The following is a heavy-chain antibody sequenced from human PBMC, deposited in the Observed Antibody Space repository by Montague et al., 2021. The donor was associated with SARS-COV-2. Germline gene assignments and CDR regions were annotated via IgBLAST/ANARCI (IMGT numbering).Heavy chain of an antibody. CDR2: IYYSGST. CDR1: GGSISSYY. CDR3: ARGRRITFGGVCGWFSTFDY. D-gene: IGHD3-16*01. V-gene: IGHV4-59*01. J-gene: IGHJ4*02. Sequence: SETLSLTCTVSGGSISSYYWSWIRQPPGKGLEWIGYIYYSGSTNYNPSLKSRVTISVDTSKNQLSLKLSSVTAADTAVYYCARGRRITFGGVCGWFSTFDYWGQGTLVTVSS.